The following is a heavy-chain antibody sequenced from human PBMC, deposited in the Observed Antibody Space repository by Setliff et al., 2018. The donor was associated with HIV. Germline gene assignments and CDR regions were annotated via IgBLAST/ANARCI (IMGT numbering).Heavy chain of an antibody. J-gene: IGHJ5*02. CDR2: IYYSGTT. D-gene: IGHD3-22*01. CDR1: GGSISRDSFY. V-gene: IGHV4-39*02. CDR3: AGDSGYPSNWFDP. Sequence: PSETLSLTCTVSGGSISRDSFYWGWFRQPPGEGLEWIGSIYYSGTTYYAPSLETRLTISVDTSTNQFSLKPTSVTAADTAMYFCAGDSGYPSNWFDPWGQGILVTV.